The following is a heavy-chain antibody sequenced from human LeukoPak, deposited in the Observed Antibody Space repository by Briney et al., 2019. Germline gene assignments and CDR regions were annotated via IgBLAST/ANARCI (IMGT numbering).Heavy chain of an antibody. D-gene: IGHD6-6*01. J-gene: IGHJ4*02. CDR2: IYISGST. CDR3: ARGLRQLVRSWHY. Sequence: PSETLSLTCTVSGGSIRSSTYYWGWIRQPPGKGLEWIGSIYISGSTYYNPSLKSRVTISVDTSKNQFSLKLSSVTAADTAVYYCARGLRQLVRSWHYWGQGTLVTVSS. V-gene: IGHV4-39*01. CDR1: GGSIRSSTYY.